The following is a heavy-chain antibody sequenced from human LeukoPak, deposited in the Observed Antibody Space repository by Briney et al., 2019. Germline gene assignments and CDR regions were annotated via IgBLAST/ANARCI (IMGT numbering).Heavy chain of an antibody. V-gene: IGHV4-38-2*02. CDR2: IYHSGST. CDR3: ARDGVGAGGDYFDF. CDR1: GYSISSGYY. Sequence: SETLSLTCTVSGYSISSGYYWGWIRQPPGKGLEWIGSIYHSGSTYYTPSLKSRFTISVDTSKNQFSLKLSSVTAADTAVYYCARDGVGAGGDYFDFWGQGILVTVSS. J-gene: IGHJ4*02. D-gene: IGHD2-8*01.